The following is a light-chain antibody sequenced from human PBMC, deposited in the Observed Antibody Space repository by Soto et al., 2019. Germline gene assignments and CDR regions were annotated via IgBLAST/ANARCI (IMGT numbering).Light chain of an antibody. CDR2: DAS. Sequence: ESVLKQSPATLSLSPGERATLSCRASQSISSDLAWYQRKPGQAPRLLIYDASNRATGIPARFSGSGSGTEFTLTISSLVPEDFAVYNCQQRSNWLFTFGPGTKVDMK. V-gene: IGKV3-11*01. CDR3: QQRSNWLFT. J-gene: IGKJ3*01. CDR1: QSISSD.